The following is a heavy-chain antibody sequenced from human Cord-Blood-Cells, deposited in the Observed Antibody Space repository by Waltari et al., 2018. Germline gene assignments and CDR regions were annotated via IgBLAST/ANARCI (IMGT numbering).Heavy chain of an antibody. CDR3: AREYNDDPYWYFDL. CDR2: IWYDGSNK. D-gene: IGHD3-22*01. J-gene: IGHJ2*01. V-gene: IGHV3-33*01. CDR1: GFTLSSYG. Sequence: QVQLVESGGGVVQPGRSLRVAGAASGFTLSSYGMHWVRQAPGKGREWVAVIWYDGSNKCYADSVKGRFTISRDNSKNTLYLQMNSLRAEDTAVYYCAREYNDDPYWYFDLWGRGTLVTVSS.